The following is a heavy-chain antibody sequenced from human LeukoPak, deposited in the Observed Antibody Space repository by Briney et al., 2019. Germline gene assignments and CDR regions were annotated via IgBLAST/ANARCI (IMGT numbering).Heavy chain of an antibody. CDR2: IRSKAYRGAT. CDR3: TSVHDSSAYYHSGIDY. J-gene: IGHJ4*02. D-gene: IGHD3-22*01. V-gene: IGHV3-49*04. Sequence: PGRSLRLSCTTSGFNFGDYAMSWVRQAPGKGLEWVGFIRSKAYRGATGDAASVKGRVTISRDDSKSIAYPYMNSLKTEDTAVYYCTSVHDSSAYYHSGIDYWGQGTLVTVSS. CDR1: GFNFGDYA.